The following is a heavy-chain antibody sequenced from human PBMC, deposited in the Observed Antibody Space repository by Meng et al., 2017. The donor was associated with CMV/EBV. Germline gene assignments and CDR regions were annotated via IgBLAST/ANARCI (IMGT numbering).Heavy chain of an antibody. CDR1: GYSFTSYW. V-gene: IGHV5-51*01. J-gene: IGHJ6*02. CDR2: IYPGDFDT. D-gene: IGHD3-16*01. Sequence: GGSLRLSCKGSGYSFTSYWIGWVRQMPGKGLEWMGIIYPGDFDTRYSPSFQGQVTISADKSISTAYLQWSSLKASDTAMYYCARLCFPGAGGECYYYGMDVWGQGTTVTVSS. CDR3: ARLCFPGAGGECYYYGMDV.